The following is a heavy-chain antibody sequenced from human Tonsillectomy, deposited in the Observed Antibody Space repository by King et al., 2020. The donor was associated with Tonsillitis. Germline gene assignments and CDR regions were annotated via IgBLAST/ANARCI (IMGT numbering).Heavy chain of an antibody. D-gene: IGHD3-22*01. CDR3: ARGISYDSSGWDAFDM. CDR1: GFTVSRNY. Sequence: VQLVESGGGLVQPGGSLRLSCAASGFTVSRNYMSWVRQAPGKGLEWVSVIYRGGSRYYADSVKGRFTISRDNSKNTLYLQLNSLRAEDTAVYYCARGISYDSSGWDAFDMWGQGTMVTVSS. V-gene: IGHV3-66*01. J-gene: IGHJ3*02. CDR2: IYRGGSR.